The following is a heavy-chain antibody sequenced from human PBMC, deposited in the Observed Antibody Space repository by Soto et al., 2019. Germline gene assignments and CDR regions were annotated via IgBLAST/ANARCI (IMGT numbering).Heavy chain of an antibody. CDR2: IYYSGST. J-gene: IGHJ6*02. D-gene: IGHD3-3*01. CDR1: GGSISSGDYY. CDR3: ARDRRYDYPYYYYGMDV. Sequence: SSETLSLTCTVSGGSISSGDYYWSWIRQPPGKGLEWIGYIYYSGSTYYNPSLKSRVTIPVDTSKNQFSLKLSSVTAAATAVYYCARDRRYDYPYYYYGMDVWGQGTTVTVSS. V-gene: IGHV4-30-4*01.